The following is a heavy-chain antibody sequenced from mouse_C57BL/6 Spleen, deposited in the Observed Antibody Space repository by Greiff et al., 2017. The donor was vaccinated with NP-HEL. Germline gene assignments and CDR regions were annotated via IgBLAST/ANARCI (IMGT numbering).Heavy chain of an antibody. D-gene: IGHD1-1*01. CDR1: GYTFTSYG. V-gene: IGHV1-81*01. Sequence: VQLMESGAELARPGASVKLSCKASGYTFTSYGISWVKQRTGQGLEWIGEIYPRSGNTYYNEKFKGKATLTADKSSSTAYMELRSLTSEDSAVYFCARYGGYYYGSSYDYFDYWGQGTTLTVSS. CDR3: ARYGGYYYGSSYDYFDY. J-gene: IGHJ2*01. CDR2: IYPRSGNT.